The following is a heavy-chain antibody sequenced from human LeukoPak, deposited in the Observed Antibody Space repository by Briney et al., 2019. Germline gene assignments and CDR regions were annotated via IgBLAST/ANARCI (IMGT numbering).Heavy chain of an antibody. D-gene: IGHD3-10*01. Sequence: SSETLSLTCTVSGGSISGYFWSWIRQPAGKGLEWIGRIHDNGDSNHNPSLKSRVTVSVDTSKNQFSLKLSSVTAADTAVYYCARDRGRSQDGYYTDVWGKGTTVTVSS. V-gene: IGHV4-4*07. CDR1: GGSISGYF. CDR2: IHDNGDS. J-gene: IGHJ6*03. CDR3: ARDRGRSQDGYYTDV.